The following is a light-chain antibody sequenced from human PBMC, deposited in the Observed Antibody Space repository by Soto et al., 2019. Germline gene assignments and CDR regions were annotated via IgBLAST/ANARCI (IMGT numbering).Light chain of an antibody. Sequence: EVVQSPSPLTPSLSPGERATFSCRASQGFQCLCAWYQQKPGQAHRLLIFEATIRAAGIPDRFSGSGSGTDFTLTSTRLQHEDFAVYCCQRYGSSLTFGRGTKVDI. V-gene: IGKV3-20*01. CDR2: EAT. CDR1: QGFQCL. CDR3: QRYGSSLT. J-gene: IGKJ4*01.